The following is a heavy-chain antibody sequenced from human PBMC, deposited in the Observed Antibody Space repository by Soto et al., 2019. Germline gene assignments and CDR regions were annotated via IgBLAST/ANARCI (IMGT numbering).Heavy chain of an antibody. CDR2: IIPIFGTA. Sequence: GASVKVSCKASGGTFSSYAISWVRQAPGQGLEWMGGIIPIFGTANYAQKFQGRVTITADESTSTAYMELSSLRSEDTAVYYCAGLGVRSAKERNWFDPWGQGTLVTVSS. J-gene: IGHJ5*02. D-gene: IGHD3-10*01. CDR1: GGTFSSYA. CDR3: AGLGVRSAKERNWFDP. V-gene: IGHV1-69*13.